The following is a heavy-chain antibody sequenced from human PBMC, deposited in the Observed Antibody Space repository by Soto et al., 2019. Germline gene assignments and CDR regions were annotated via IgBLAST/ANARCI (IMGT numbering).Heavy chain of an antibody. J-gene: IGHJ4*02. V-gene: IGHV5-51*01. CDR2: IYPGDSDL. CDR3: ARRWLYDSGGYNNRYFDY. CDR1: GYTFTSHW. Sequence: PGESLKISCKGSGYTFTSHWIGWVRQMPGKGLEWMGIIYPGDSDLVYSPSFQGQVTISVDKSISTAYLQWSSLKASDTAMYYCARRWLYDSGGYNNRYFDYWGQGTLVTV. D-gene: IGHD3-22*01.